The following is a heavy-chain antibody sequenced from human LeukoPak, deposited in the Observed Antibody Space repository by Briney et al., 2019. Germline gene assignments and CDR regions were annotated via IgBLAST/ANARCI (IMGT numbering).Heavy chain of an antibody. D-gene: IGHD6-13*01. CDR2: INHSGST. CDR1: GGSFSGYY. Sequence: SETLSLTCAVYGGSFSGYYWSWIRQPPGKGLEWIGEINHSGSTNYNPSLKSRVTISVDTSKNQFSLKLSSVTAADTAVYYCARTYSSSWYGYYYYYMDVWGKGTTVTVSS. V-gene: IGHV4-34*01. J-gene: IGHJ6*03. CDR3: ARTYSSSWYGYYYYYMDV.